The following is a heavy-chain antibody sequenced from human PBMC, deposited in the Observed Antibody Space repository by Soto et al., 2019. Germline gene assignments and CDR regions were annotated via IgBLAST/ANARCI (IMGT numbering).Heavy chain of an antibody. CDR1: GYTFTSYG. J-gene: IGHJ5*02. CDR3: ATVVELGGEEGSNWFDP. V-gene: IGHV1-18*01. CDR2: ISAYNGNT. Sequence: ASVKVSCKASGYTFTSYGISWVRQAPGQGLEWMGWISAYNGNTNYAQKLQGRVTMTTDTSTSTAYMELRSLRSDDTAVYYCATVVELGGEEGSNWFDPWGQGTLVTVSS. D-gene: IGHD1-7*01.